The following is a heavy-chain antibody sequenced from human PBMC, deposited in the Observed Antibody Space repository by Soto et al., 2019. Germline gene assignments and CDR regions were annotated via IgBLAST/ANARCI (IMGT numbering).Heavy chain of an antibody. CDR3: ARVTSSWPYGMDV. D-gene: IGHD6-13*01. V-gene: IGHV4-61*01. J-gene: IGHJ6*02. CDR2: IYYSGST. Sequence: SETLSLTCTVSGGSASSGSYYWSWHRQPPGKGLEWIGYIYYSGSTYYSPSLKSRVTISVDTSINQFSLRLNSVIAADTAVHYCARVTSSWPYGMDVWGQGTTVTVSS. CDR1: GGSASSGSYY.